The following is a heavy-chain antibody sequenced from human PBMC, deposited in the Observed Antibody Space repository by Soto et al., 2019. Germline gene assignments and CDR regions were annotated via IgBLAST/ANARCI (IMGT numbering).Heavy chain of an antibody. CDR2: MFYGVST. CDR1: GSSINSSGYY. D-gene: IGHD3-3*02. V-gene: IGHV4-39*01. J-gene: IGHJ4*02. CDR3: ARLPSRHLVDY. Sequence: SETLSLTCTVSGSSINSSGYYWGWIRQPPGKGLEWIGSMFYGVSTYYNPSLKSRVTVSVDTSKNQFSLNLRSVTAADTAVYYCARLPSRHLVDYWDQGTLVTVSS.